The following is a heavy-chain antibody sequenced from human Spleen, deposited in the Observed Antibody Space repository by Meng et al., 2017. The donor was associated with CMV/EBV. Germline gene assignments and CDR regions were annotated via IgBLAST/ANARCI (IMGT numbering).Heavy chain of an antibody. CDR3: ARYEYFQH. V-gene: IGHV3-30-3*01. CDR2: ISYDGSNK. Sequence: GESLKISCAASGFTFSSYAMHWVRQAPGKGLEWVAVISYDGSNKYYADSVKGRFTISRDNSKNTLYLQMNSLRAEDTAVYYCARYEYFQHWGQGTLVTVSS. J-gene: IGHJ1*01. CDR1: GFTFSSYA.